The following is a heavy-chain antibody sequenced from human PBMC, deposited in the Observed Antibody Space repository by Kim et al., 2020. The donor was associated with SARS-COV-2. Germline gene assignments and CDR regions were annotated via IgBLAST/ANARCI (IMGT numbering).Heavy chain of an antibody. Sequence: SETLSLTCTVSGGSISSSSYYWGWIRQPPGKGLEWIGSIYYSGSTYYNPSLKSRVTISVDTSKNQFSLKLSSVTAADTAVYYCARERPVITIFGVVTDGMDVWGQGTTVTVSS. D-gene: IGHD3-3*01. J-gene: IGHJ6*02. V-gene: IGHV4-39*02. CDR3: ARERPVITIFGVVTDGMDV. CDR1: GGSISSSSYY. CDR2: IYYSGST.